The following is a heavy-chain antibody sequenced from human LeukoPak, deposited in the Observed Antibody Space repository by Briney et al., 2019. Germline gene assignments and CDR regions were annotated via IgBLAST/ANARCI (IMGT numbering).Heavy chain of an antibody. CDR3: ARVPGSYYGSGSYSLYY. Sequence: GAPVKVSCKASGYTFTSYGISWVRQAPGQGLEWMGWISAYNDNTNYAQKLQGRVTMTTDTSTSTAYMELRSLRSDDTAVYYCARVPGSYYGSGSYSLYYWGQGTLVTVSS. D-gene: IGHD3-10*01. CDR2: ISAYNDNT. J-gene: IGHJ4*02. V-gene: IGHV1-18*01. CDR1: GYTFTSYG.